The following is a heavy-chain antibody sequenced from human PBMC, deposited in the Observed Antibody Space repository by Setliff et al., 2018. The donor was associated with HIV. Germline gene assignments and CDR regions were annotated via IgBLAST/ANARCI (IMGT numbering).Heavy chain of an antibody. CDR1: GGTLSNYV. J-gene: IGHJ4*02. Sequence: ASVKVSCKTSGGTLSNYVITWVRQAPGQGLEWMGMIIPMYSIPAYAQKLQGRVTMITDTSTSTAYMELRSLRSDDTAVYYCARDSRYFGYSSSFGDYWGQGTLVTVSS. CDR2: IIPMYSIP. CDR3: ARDSRYFGYSSSFGDY. V-gene: IGHV1-18*01. D-gene: IGHD6-13*01.